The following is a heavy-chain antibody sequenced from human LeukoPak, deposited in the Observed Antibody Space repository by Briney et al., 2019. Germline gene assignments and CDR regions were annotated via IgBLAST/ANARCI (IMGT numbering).Heavy chain of an antibody. D-gene: IGHD6-6*01. CDR3: AREVVHHTDSDAFDI. Sequence: NTSETLSLTCTVSGGSVSNASYVWSWIRQPPRNGLEWIAYVRYSGDAYYNPSLESRATILVDTSKNQFSLRLTSVTAADTAVYYCAREVVHHTDSDAFDIWGQGTMVTVSS. CDR2: VRYSGDA. CDR1: GGSVSNASYV. V-gene: IGHV4-30-4*01. J-gene: IGHJ3*02.